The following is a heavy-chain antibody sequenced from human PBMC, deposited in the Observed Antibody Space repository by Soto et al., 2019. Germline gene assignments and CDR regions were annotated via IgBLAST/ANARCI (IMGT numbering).Heavy chain of an antibody. V-gene: IGHV4-4*07. D-gene: IGHD3-3*01. Sequence: SETLSLTCIVSGGSISSYYWSWIRQPAGKGLEWIGRMYTSGSTNYNPSLKSRVTMSVDTSKNQFSLKLSSVTAADTAVYYCARGTSARGYYGYWGQGTLVTVSS. CDR2: MYTSGST. CDR3: ARGTSARGYYGY. J-gene: IGHJ4*02. CDR1: GGSISSYY.